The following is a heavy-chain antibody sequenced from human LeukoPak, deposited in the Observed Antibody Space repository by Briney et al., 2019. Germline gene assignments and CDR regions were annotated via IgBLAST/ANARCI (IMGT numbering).Heavy chain of an antibody. D-gene: IGHD1-26*01. J-gene: IGHJ3*02. Sequence: SETLSLTFTVSGGSISSYYWSWIRQPPGKGLEWIGYIYYSGSTNYNPSLKSRVTISVDTSKNHFSLKLSSVTAADTAVYYCARGRGTTGIWGQGTMVTVSS. CDR3: ARGRGTTGI. V-gene: IGHV4-59*01. CDR2: IYYSGST. CDR1: GGSISSYY.